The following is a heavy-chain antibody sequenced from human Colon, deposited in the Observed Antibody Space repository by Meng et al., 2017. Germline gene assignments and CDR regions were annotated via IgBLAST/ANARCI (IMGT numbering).Heavy chain of an antibody. D-gene: IGHD6-19*01. CDR3: ARDNDGWSPFDY. J-gene: IGHJ4*02. V-gene: IGHV4-59*01. CDR1: GGSISSYY. CDR2: IYHSATT. Sequence: SETLSLTCTVSGGSISSYYWSWIRQPPGKGLEWIGYIYHSATTNYNPSLKSRVTISVDSSNNQFPLKLSSVTAADTAVYYCARDNDGWSPFDYWGQGTLVTVSS.